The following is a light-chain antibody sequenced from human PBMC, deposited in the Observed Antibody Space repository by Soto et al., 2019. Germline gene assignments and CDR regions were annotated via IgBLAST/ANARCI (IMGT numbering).Light chain of an antibody. CDR2: LGS. V-gene: IGKV2-28*01. J-gene: IGKJ4*01. Sequence: EIVLTQSPLSLPVTPGEPASISCRSSRNLLHSNGYYYLDRYLQKPGQSPQLLIYLGSNRASGVPGRFSGSGSGTDFTLTISRVEAEDVGVYFCAQGLATPFTFGGGTKVEIK. CDR3: AQGLATPFT. CDR1: RNLLHSNGYYY.